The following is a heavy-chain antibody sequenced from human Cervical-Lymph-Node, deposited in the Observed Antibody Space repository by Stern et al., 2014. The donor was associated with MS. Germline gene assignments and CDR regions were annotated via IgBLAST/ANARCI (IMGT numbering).Heavy chain of an antibody. CDR2: ISSSGDYI. Sequence: EEHLVESGGGLVKPGGSLRLSCAASGFTFSRHTMNWVRQAPGRGLEWVASISSSGDYIYYADSLKSRFTISRDNAWDTLYLQMNSLRDEDTALYYCARDLGQFQLLFGMDVWGQGTTVTVSS. J-gene: IGHJ6*02. V-gene: IGHV3-21*01. D-gene: IGHD2-2*01. CDR1: GFTFSRHT. CDR3: ARDLGQFQLLFGMDV.